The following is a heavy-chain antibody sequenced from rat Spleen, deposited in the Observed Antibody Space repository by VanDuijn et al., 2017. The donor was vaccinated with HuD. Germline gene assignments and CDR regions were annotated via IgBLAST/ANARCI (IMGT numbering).Heavy chain of an antibody. J-gene: IGHJ2*01. CDR1: GFTFSDHY. V-gene: IGHV5-25*01. Sequence: EVQLAESGGGLVQPGRSLKLSCAASGFTFSDHYMAWFRQAPTKGLEWVASISPSGGSTNYRDSVKGRFTISRDNAKSTLYLQMDSLRSEDTATYYCARQHYSAPFDYWGQGVMVTVSS. D-gene: IGHD1-1*01. CDR2: ISPSGGST. CDR3: ARQHYSAPFDY.